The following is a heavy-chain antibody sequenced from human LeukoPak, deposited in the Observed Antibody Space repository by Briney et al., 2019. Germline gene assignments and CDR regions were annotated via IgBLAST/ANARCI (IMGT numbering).Heavy chain of an antibody. Sequence: PSETLSLTCTVSGGSVSSGGYYWSWIRQHPGKGLEWIGYIYYSGNTHYNPSLKSRVTISVDTSKNQFSLKLSSVTAADTAVYYCAASSGSYYGYYGMDVWGQGTTVTVSS. V-gene: IGHV4-31*03. CDR1: GGSVSSGGYY. CDR3: AASSGSYYGYYGMDV. CDR2: IYYSGNT. J-gene: IGHJ6*02. D-gene: IGHD3-10*01.